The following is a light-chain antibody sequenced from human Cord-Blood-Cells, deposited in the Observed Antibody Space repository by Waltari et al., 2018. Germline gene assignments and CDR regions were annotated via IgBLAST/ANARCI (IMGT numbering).Light chain of an antibody. V-gene: IGLV3-19*01. CDR3: NSRDSSGNYV. CDR2: GKN. J-gene: IGLJ1*01. CDR1: SLRSYY. Sequence: SSELTQDPAVSVALGQTVRITCQGDSLRSYYARWYQQKPGQAPVLVIYGKNNRPSVIPDRFSGSSSGNTASLTITGAQAEDEAYYYCNSRDSSGNYVFGTGTKVTVL.